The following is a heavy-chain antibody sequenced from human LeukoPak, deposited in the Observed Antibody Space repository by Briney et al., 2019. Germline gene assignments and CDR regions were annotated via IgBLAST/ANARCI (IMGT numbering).Heavy chain of an antibody. Sequence: SETLSLTCSVSGGSFDSTYWSWIRQPPGKGLEWIGYIYYSGSTNYNPSLKSRVTISVDTSKNQFSLKLSSVTAADTAVYYCARSYDSSGYYHHPYDYWGQGTLVTVSS. CDR1: GGSFDSTY. D-gene: IGHD3-22*01. V-gene: IGHV4-59*01. CDR3: ARSYDSSGYYHHPYDY. CDR2: IYYSGST. J-gene: IGHJ4*02.